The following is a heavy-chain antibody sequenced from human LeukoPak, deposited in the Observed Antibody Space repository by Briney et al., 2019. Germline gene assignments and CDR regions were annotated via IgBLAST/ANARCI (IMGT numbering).Heavy chain of an antibody. CDR1: GFTFSSRDW. Sequence: GGSLRLSCVASGFTFSSRDWMTWVRQAPGKGLEWVANIKQDGSEKNYVDSVKGRFTISRDNAKNSVDLQMNSLRAEDTAVYYCARVSESALYYYYYYYMDVWGKGTTVTVSS. CDR3: ARVSESALYYYYYYYMDV. CDR2: IKQDGSEK. J-gene: IGHJ6*03. V-gene: IGHV3-7*01.